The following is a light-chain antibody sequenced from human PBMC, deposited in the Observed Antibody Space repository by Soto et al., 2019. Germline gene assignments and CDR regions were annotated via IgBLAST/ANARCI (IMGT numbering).Light chain of an antibody. CDR2: DGS. Sequence: EIVLTQSPATLSLSPGERATLSCRASERVDNFLAWYQQRPGQAPRLLIYDGSNRAAGIPARFRGSGSGTDFTLTISSLEPEDSAIYYCQQRTNWLYTFGQGTRLEIK. CDR1: ERVDNF. V-gene: IGKV3-11*01. J-gene: IGKJ2*01. CDR3: QQRTNWLYT.